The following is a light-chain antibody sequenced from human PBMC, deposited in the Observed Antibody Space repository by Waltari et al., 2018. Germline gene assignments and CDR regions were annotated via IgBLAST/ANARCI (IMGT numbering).Light chain of an antibody. CDR1: PSVGKY. J-gene: IGKJ1*01. CDR2: DAS. CDR3: QKYVSLPAT. Sequence: EIVLTQSPGPLSLSPGERATLSCRASPSVGKYLAWYQQKPGQAPRLLIYDASTRATGIPDRFSGSGSGTDFSLTISRLEPEDFAVYYCQKYVSLPATFGQGTNVEIK. V-gene: IGKV3-20*01.